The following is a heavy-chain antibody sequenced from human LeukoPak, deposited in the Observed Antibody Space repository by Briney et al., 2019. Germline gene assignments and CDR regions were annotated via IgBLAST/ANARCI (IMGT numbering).Heavy chain of an antibody. Sequence: GGSLRLSCAASGFTFSNYGMHWVRQAPGKGLVWVSRINNDGSTTNYADSVKGRFTISRDNAKNTLYLQMNSLRAEDTAVYYCVRVLDLAYWGQGTLVTVSS. CDR3: VRVLDLAY. CDR2: INNDGSTT. CDR1: GFTFSNYG. J-gene: IGHJ4*02. V-gene: IGHV3-74*01. D-gene: IGHD1-1*01.